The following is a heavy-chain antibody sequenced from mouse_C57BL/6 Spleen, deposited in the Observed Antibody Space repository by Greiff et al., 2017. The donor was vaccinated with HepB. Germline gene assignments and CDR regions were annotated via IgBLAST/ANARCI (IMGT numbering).Heavy chain of an antibody. J-gene: IGHJ2*01. V-gene: IGHV5-17*01. D-gene: IGHD1-1*01. Sequence: EVKLMESGGGLVKPGGSLKLSCAASGFTFSDYGMHWVRQAPEKGLEWVAYISSGSSTIYYADTVKGRFTISRDNAKNTLFLQMTSLRSEDTAMYYCARHYGSRLDYWGQGTTLTVSS. CDR2: ISSGSSTI. CDR3: ARHYGSRLDY. CDR1: GFTFSDYG.